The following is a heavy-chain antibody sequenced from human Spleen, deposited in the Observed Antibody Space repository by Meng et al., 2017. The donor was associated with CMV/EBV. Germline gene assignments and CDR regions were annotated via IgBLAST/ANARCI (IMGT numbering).Heavy chain of an antibody. CDR2: IYYSGST. CDR1: GGSISSSSYY. J-gene: IGHJ5*02. CDR3: ARDLVPAGWGGNWFDP. D-gene: IGHD2-2*01. Sequence: SETLSLTCTVSGGSISSSSYYWGWIRQPPGKGLEWSGSIYYSGSTYYNPTLKSRVTISVDTSKNQYSLKLSSVTAADTAVYYCARDLVPAGWGGNWFDPWGQGTLVTVSS. V-gene: IGHV4-39*07.